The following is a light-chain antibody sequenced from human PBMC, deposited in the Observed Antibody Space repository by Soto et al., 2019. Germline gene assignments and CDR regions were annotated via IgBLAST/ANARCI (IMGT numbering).Light chain of an antibody. Sequence: QSVLTQPASVSGSPGQSITISCTGTSSDVGGYKYDSWYQQHPGKAPKLMIYEVSNRPSGVSNRFSGSKSGNTASLTISGLQAEDEADYYCSSYTSSSTLVFGGGTKLTVL. CDR2: EVS. CDR3: SSYTSSSTLV. CDR1: SSDVGGYKY. J-gene: IGLJ3*02. V-gene: IGLV2-14*01.